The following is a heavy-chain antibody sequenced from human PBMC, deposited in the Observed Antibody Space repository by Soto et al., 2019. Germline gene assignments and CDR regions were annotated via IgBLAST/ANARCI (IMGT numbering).Heavy chain of an antibody. CDR1: GFTFSSYA. J-gene: IGHJ4*02. Sequence: EVQLLESGGGLVQPGGSLRLSCAASGFTFSSYAMTWVRQAPGKGLEWVSVISGSGDSTYYADSVKGRFTISRDNSKNTLYLQMNSLRAEDTAVYYCAKRGSGSQFDYWGQGTLVTVSS. D-gene: IGHD1-26*01. CDR2: ISGSGDST. CDR3: AKRGSGSQFDY. V-gene: IGHV3-23*01.